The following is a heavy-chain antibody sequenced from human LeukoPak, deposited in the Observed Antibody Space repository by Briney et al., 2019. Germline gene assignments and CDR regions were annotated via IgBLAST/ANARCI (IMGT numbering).Heavy chain of an antibody. V-gene: IGHV4-39*07. CDR3: ARLSSGWYYYYYYMDV. J-gene: IGHJ6*03. Sequence: PSETLSLTCTVSGGSISSSSYYWGWIRQPPGKGLEWIGEINHSGSTNYNPSLKSRVTISVDTSKNQFSLKLSSVTAADTAVYYCARLSSGWYYYYYYMDVWGKGTTVTISS. D-gene: IGHD6-19*01. CDR1: GGSISSSSYY. CDR2: INHSGST.